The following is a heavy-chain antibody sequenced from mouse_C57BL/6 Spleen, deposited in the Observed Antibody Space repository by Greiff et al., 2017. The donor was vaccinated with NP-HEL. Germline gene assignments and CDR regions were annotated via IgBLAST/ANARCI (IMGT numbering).Heavy chain of an antibody. CDR3: TRGYYYGSSYVWFAY. J-gene: IGHJ3*01. D-gene: IGHD1-1*01. V-gene: IGHV1-5*01. CDR1: GYTFTSYW. Sequence: EVMLVESGTVLARPGASVKMSCKTSGYTFTSYWMHWVKQRPGQGLEWIGAIYPGNSDTSYNQKFKGKAKLTAVTSASTAYMELSSLTNEDSAVYYCTRGYYYGSSYVWFAYWGQGTLVTVSA. CDR2: IYPGNSDT.